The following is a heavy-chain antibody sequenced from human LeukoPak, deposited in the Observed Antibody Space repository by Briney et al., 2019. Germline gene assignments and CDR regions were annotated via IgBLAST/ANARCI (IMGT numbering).Heavy chain of an antibody. CDR2: ISSSSYI. Sequence: PGGSLRLSCAASGFTFSSYSMNWVRQPPGKGLEWVSSISSSSYIYYADSVKGRFTVSRDNAKNSLYLQLNSLRAEDTAVYYCARGQGAKDYFDFWGQGTLVTVSS. J-gene: IGHJ4*02. D-gene: IGHD3-16*01. V-gene: IGHV3-21*01. CDR3: ARGQGAKDYFDF. CDR1: GFTFSSYS.